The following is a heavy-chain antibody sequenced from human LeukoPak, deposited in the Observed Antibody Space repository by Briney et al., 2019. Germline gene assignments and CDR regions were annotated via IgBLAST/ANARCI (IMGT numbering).Heavy chain of an antibody. Sequence: ASVKVSCKASGGTFSSYAISWVRQAPGQGLEWMGGIIPIFGTANYAQKFQGRVTITADESTSTAYMELSSLRSGDTAVYYCARDGGRYSSSPSWFDPWGQGTLVTVSS. CDR1: GGTFSSYA. CDR3: ARDGGRYSSSPSWFDP. J-gene: IGHJ5*02. V-gene: IGHV1-69*13. CDR2: IIPIFGTA. D-gene: IGHD6-6*01.